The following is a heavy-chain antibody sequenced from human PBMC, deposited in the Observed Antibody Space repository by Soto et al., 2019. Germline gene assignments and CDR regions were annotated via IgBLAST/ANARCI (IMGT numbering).Heavy chain of an antibody. CDR1: GGSFSGYY. CDR2: INHSGST. Sequence: TSETLSLTCAVYGGSFSGYYWRWIRQPTGKGLEWIGEINHSGSTNYNPSLKSRVTISVDTSKNQFSLKLSSVTAADTAVYYCARGNYGERFAGMDVWGQGTTVTVSS. V-gene: IGHV4-34*01. D-gene: IGHD4-17*01. J-gene: IGHJ6*02. CDR3: ARGNYGERFAGMDV.